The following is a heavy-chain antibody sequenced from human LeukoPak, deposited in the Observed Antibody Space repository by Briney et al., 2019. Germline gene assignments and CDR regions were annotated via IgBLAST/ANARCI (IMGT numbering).Heavy chain of an antibody. D-gene: IGHD3-22*01. J-gene: IGHJ4*02. CDR1: EFTVSSNY. CDR2: IYSGGST. CDR3: ARVHYYYDSSGLDY. V-gene: IGHV3-53*04. Sequence: GGSLRLSCAASEFTVSSNYMSWVRQAPGKGLEWVSVIYSGGSTYYADSVKGRFTISRHNSKNTLYLQMNSLRAEDTAVYYCARVHYYYDSSGLDYWGQGTLVTVSS.